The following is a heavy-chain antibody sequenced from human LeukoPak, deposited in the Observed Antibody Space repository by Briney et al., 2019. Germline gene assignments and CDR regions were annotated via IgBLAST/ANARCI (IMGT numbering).Heavy chain of an antibody. J-gene: IGHJ4*02. Sequence: GGSLRLSCAASGFTFSSYWMHWVRQAPGKGLVWVSRINSDGSTTTYADSVKGRFTISRDNARNTLYLQMNSLGAEDTAVYYCARVTWNYVPFDYWGQGTLVTVSS. CDR2: INSDGSTT. D-gene: IGHD3-10*02. CDR1: GFTFSSYW. CDR3: ARVTWNYVPFDY. V-gene: IGHV3-74*01.